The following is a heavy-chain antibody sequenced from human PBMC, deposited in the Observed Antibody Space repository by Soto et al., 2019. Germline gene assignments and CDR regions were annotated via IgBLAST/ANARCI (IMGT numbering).Heavy chain of an antibody. J-gene: IGHJ1*01. CDR3: ASGSTSCYWYFQH. CDR2: INAGNGNT. CDR1: GYTFTSYA. D-gene: IGHD2-2*01. Sequence: ASVKVSCKASGYTFTSYAMHWVRQAPGQRLEWMGWINAGNGNTKYSQKFQGRVTITRDTSASTAYMELSSLRSEDTAVHYCASGSTSCYWYFQHWGPGTLVTVSS. V-gene: IGHV1-3*01.